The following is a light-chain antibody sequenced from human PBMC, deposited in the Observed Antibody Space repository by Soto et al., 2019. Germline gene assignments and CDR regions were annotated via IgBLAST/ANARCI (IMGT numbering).Light chain of an antibody. V-gene: IGKV1-5*03. CDR2: KAS. J-gene: IGKJ1*01. CDR3: QHYKMYSPWT. Sequence: DIQMTQSPSTLSASVGDRVTITCRASQSIDTWLAWHQQKPGQVPKLLISKASSLESGVPSRFSGSGSGTEFTLTISSLQPDDFATYYCQHYKMYSPWTFGQGTKVDIK. CDR1: QSIDTW.